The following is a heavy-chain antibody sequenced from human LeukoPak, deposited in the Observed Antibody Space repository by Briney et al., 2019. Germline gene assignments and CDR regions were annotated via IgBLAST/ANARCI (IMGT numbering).Heavy chain of an antibody. CDR2: IIPILGIA. D-gene: IGHD3-22*01. V-gene: IGHV1-69*04. J-gene: IGHJ5*02. Sequence: ASVKVSCKASGGTFSSYAISWVRQAPGQGLEWMGRIIPILGIANYAQKFQGRVTITADKSTSTAYMELSSLRSEDTAVYYCARDPVYYDSSSYRNWFDPWGQGTLVTVSS. CDR1: GGTFSSYA. CDR3: ARDPVYYDSSSYRNWFDP.